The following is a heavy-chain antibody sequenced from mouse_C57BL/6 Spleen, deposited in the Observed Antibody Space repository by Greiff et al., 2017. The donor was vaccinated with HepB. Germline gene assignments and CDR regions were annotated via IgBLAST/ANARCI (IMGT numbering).Heavy chain of an antibody. V-gene: IGHV2-6*03. D-gene: IGHD1-1*01. CDR1: GFSLTSYG. CDR2: IWSDGST. J-gene: IGHJ4*01. CDR3: ASHYYGSSNAMDY. Sequence: VKLVESGPGLVAPSQRLSITCTVSGFSLTSYGVHWVRQPPGKGLEWLVVIWSDGSTTYNSALKSRLSISKDNSKSQVFLKMNSLQTDDTAMYYCASHYYGSSNAMDYWGQGTSVTVSS.